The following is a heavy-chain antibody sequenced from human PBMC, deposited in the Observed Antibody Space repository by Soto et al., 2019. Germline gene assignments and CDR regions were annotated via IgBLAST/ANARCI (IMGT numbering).Heavy chain of an antibody. J-gene: IGHJ5*01. Sequence: GGSLRLSCVASGFPFSSTDMSWVRHGPGKGLEWVSTIDSTGDGFTYFADSVKGRFAMSRDNSKNTLYLQMDSLGADDTATYHCVKNSGWFHSWGRGTLVTVSS. D-gene: IGHD3-10*01. V-gene: IGHV3-23*01. CDR2: IDSTGDGFT. CDR1: GFPFSSTD. CDR3: VKNSGWFHS.